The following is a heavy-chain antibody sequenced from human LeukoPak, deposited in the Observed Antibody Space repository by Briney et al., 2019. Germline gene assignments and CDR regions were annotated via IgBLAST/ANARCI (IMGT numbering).Heavy chain of an antibody. J-gene: IGHJ3*01. CDR1: EITFSNYA. CDR3: AKVDPSVLGAFDV. Sequence: PGGSLRLSCAASEITFSNYAISWVRQAPGKGLEWVAAIGRSGSPTYYADSVKGRFTISRDISKNTLFLEMNSLRAEDTAVYYCAKVDPSVLGAFDVWGQGTMVTVSS. V-gene: IGHV3-23*05. D-gene: IGHD5-12*01. CDR2: IGRSGSPT.